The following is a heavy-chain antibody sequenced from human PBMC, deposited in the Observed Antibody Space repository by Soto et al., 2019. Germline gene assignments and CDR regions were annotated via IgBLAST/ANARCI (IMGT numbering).Heavy chain of an antibody. CDR2: IYYSGST. J-gene: IGHJ4*02. Sequence: SETLSLTCTVSGGSISSYYWSWIRQPPGKGLEWIGYIYYSGSTNYNPSLKSRVTISVDTSKNQFSLKLSSVTAADTAVYYCARHGYYDYIWGSYRTAPFDYWGQGTLVTVSS. CDR3: ARHGYYDYIWGSYRTAPFDY. D-gene: IGHD3-16*02. CDR1: GGSISSYY. V-gene: IGHV4-59*08.